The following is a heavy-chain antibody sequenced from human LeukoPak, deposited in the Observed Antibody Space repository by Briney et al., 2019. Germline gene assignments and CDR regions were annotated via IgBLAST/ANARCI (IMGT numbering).Heavy chain of an antibody. J-gene: IGHJ6*03. D-gene: IGHD1-1*01. CDR1: GFTFSSFD. CDR3: ARGPPRGKYYYMDV. Sequence: GGSLRLSCAASGFTFSSFDMHWVRQPTGQGLEWVQTIRTASDTYYPGSVEGRFTLSRDNAKISLYLQMNSLTAGDTAVYYCARGPPRGKYYYMDVWGKGTTVTVSS. CDR2: IRTASDT. V-gene: IGHV3-13*01.